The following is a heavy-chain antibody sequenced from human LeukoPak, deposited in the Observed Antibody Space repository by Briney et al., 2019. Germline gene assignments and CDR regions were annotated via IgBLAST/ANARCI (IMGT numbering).Heavy chain of an antibody. CDR3: AKRPSDYGDYVSYFDY. V-gene: IGHV3-30*18. J-gene: IGHJ4*02. Sequence: AGGSLRVSCAASGFSFISYGMHWVRQAPGKGLEWVGVISDDGRSKDYADSVKGRFTIPRDNSKDTLYLQMNSLRDEDTAVYYCAKRPSDYGDYVSYFDYWGQGTLVTVSS. CDR2: ISDDGRSK. D-gene: IGHD4-17*01. CDR1: GFSFISYG.